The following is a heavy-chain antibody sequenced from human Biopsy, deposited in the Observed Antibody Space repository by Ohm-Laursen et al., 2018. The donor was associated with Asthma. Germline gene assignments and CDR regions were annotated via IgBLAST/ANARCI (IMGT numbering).Heavy chain of an antibody. D-gene: IGHD2-2*01. CDR1: GGTFNTYV. J-gene: IGHJ4*02. Sequence: GSSVKVSCKFLGGTFNTYVIDWVRQAPGQGLEWMGGINSVFGTTTYPQKFQDRVTITADDSTSTVYMELSSLRSEDTAVYYCARKAGSCISRTCYSLDFWGQGTLVTVSS. V-gene: IGHV1-69*01. CDR2: INSVFGTT. CDR3: ARKAGSCISRTCYSLDF.